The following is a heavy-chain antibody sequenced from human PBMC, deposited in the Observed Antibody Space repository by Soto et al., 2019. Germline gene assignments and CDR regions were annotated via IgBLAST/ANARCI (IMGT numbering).Heavy chain of an antibody. V-gene: IGHV3-30-3*01. J-gene: IGHJ5*02. D-gene: IGHD4-17*01. CDR3: ARDEDEAKNDYGDYLSPGWFDP. Sequence: QVQLVESGGGVVQPGRSLRLSCAASGFTFSSYAMHWVRQAPGKGLEWVAVISYDGSNKYYADSVKGRFTISRDNSKNTLYLQMNSLRAEDTAVYYCARDEDEAKNDYGDYLSPGWFDPWGQGTLVTVSS. CDR1: GFTFSSYA. CDR2: ISYDGSNK.